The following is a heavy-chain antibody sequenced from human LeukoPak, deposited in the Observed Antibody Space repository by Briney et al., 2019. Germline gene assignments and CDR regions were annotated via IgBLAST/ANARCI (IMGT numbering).Heavy chain of an antibody. V-gene: IGHV3-73*01. CDR3: TRKGSSSTY. CDR2: IRSKANSYAT. Sequence: GGSLRLSCAASGFTFSGSAMHWDRQASGKELEWVGRIRSKANSYATAYAASVKGRFTISRDDSKNTAYLQMNSLKTEDTAVYYCTRKGSSSTYWGQGTLVTVSS. CDR1: GFTFSGSA. J-gene: IGHJ4*02. D-gene: IGHD6-6*01.